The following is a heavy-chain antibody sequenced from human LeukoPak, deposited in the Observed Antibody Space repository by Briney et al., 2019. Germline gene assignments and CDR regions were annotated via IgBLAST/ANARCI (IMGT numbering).Heavy chain of an antibody. D-gene: IGHD2-2*02. Sequence: SETLSLTCTVSGGSISGYYWSWIRQPPGKGLEWIGYIYTSGSTNYNPSLKSRVTISVDTSKNQFSLKLSSVTAADTAVYYCARGYCSSTSCYTPVWFDPWGQGTLVTVSS. V-gene: IGHV4-4*09. J-gene: IGHJ5*02. CDR3: ARGYCSSTSCYTPVWFDP. CDR1: GGSISGYY. CDR2: IYTSGST.